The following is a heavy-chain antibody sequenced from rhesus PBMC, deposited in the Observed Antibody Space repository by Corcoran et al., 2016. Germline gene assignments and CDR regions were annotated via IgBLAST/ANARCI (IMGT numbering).Heavy chain of an antibody. V-gene: IGHV4-143*01. Sequence: QVQLQESGPGLVKPSETLSLTCTVSGGSISGYYNWNWICQSPGKGLGWIGAVYRITPRTNYNPSLKSRVSISKDTSKTHFSLRLASVTAADTAVYYCARQGYTDHLGGLDSWGQGVVVTVSS. CDR2: VYRITPRT. CDR3: ARQGYTDHLGGLDS. CDR1: GGSISGYYN. J-gene: IGHJ6*01. D-gene: IGHD2-39*02.